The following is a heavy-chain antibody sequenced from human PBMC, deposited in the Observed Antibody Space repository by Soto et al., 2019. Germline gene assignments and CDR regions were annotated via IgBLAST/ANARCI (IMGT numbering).Heavy chain of an antibody. CDR1: GGSISSSSYY. D-gene: IGHD6-13*01. Sequence: SETLSLTCTVSGGSISSSSYYWGWIRQPPGKGLEWIGSIYYSGSTYYNPSLKSRVTISVDTSKNQFSLKLRSVTAADTAVYYCARAGNSAYYYYGMDVWGQGTPVTLSS. CDR3: ARAGNSAYYYYGMDV. J-gene: IGHJ6*02. V-gene: IGHV4-39*01. CDR2: IYYSGST.